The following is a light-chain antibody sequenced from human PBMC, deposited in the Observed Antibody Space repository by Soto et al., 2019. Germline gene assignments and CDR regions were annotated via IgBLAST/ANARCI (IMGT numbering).Light chain of an antibody. V-gene: IGKV1-39*01. CDR1: QSINSY. CDR2: AAS. Sequence: DIQMTQSPSSQSASVGDRVTITCRASQSINSYLNLYQQKPGKAPKLLIYAASSLQSGVPSRFSGSGSETDFTLTSTSLQPDDFATYYCQQSFSTPRTFGQGTRVDI. J-gene: IGKJ1*01. CDR3: QQSFSTPRT.